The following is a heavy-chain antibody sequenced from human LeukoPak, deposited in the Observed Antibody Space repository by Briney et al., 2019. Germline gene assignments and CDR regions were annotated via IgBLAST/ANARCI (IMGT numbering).Heavy chain of an antibody. J-gene: IGHJ3*02. Sequence: GESLKISCKGSEYSFTSYWIGWVRQMPGKGLEWVGIIYPGDSDTRYSPSFQGQVTISADKSISTAYLQWSSLKASDTAMYYCARISLYGDYRPHNAFDIWGQGTMVTVSS. V-gene: IGHV5-51*01. D-gene: IGHD4-17*01. CDR1: EYSFTSYW. CDR3: ARISLYGDYRPHNAFDI. CDR2: IYPGDSDT.